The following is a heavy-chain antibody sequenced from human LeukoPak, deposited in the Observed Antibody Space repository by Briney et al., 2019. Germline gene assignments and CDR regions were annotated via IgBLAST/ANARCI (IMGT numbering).Heavy chain of an antibody. D-gene: IGHD1-1*01. J-gene: IGHJ4*02. Sequence: GSLRLSCAASGFSFSSFAMTWVRQAPGKGLEWVSTIRSNGATAYNADSVKGRFTISRDNSKNTVYLQMNSLRVEDTAIYYCARGQEFDDGVFDSWGQGTLVTVSS. CDR2: IRSNGATA. V-gene: IGHV3-23*01. CDR3: ARGQEFDDGVFDS. CDR1: GFSFSSFA.